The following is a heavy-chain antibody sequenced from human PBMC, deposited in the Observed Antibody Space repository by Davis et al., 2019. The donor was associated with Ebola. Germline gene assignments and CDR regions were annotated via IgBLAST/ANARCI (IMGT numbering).Heavy chain of an antibody. D-gene: IGHD6-6*01. CDR2: IYYSRST. CDR1: GGSISSSDYY. Sequence: PSETLSLTCTVSGGSISSSDYYWGWIRQPPGKGLEWIGSIYYSRSTYYNPSLNSRVTISVDTSKNQFSLKLSSVTAADTAVYYCARDVKQFVPYYYYYMDVWGKGTTVTVSS. V-gene: IGHV4-39*07. J-gene: IGHJ6*03. CDR3: ARDVKQFVPYYYYYMDV.